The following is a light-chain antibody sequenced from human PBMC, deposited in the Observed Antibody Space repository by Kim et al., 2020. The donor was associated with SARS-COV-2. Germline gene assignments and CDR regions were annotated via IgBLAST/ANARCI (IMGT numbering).Light chain of an antibody. CDR1: QSVSSY. CDR3: QQRSNWPT. Sequence: EIVLTQSPATLSLSPGERATLSCRASQSVSSYLAWYQQKPGLAPRLLIYDASNRATGIPARFSGSGSGTDFTLTISSLEPEDFAVYYCQQRSNWPTFGQGTKLEI. V-gene: IGKV3-11*01. CDR2: DAS. J-gene: IGKJ2*01.